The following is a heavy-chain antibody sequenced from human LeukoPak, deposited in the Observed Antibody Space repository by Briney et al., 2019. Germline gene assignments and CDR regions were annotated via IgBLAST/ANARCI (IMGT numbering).Heavy chain of an antibody. CDR1: GGSISSYY. CDR3: ARDVGFSGWYVSDI. J-gene: IGHJ3*02. V-gene: IGHV4-4*07. CDR2: IYTSGST. D-gene: IGHD6-19*01. Sequence: SETLSLTCTVSGGSISSYYWSWIRQPAGKGLEWIGRIYTSGSTNYSPSLKSRVTMSVDTSKNQFSLKLSSVTAADTAVYYCARDVGFSGWYVSDIWGQGTMVTVSS.